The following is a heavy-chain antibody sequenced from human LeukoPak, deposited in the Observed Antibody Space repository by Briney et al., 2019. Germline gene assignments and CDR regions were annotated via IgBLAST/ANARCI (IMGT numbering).Heavy chain of an antibody. CDR2: SNVSGST. V-gene: IGHV4-34*01. J-gene: IGHJ5*02. CDR3: APRGDIEHSYGYGKWFDP. CDR1: GGSFSGYY. Sequence: PSETLSLTCAVYGGSFSGYYWSWIRQAPGKGLDWTGESNVSGSTNYNASFKSRVTISVDTSKNQFSLRLSSVTAADTAVYYCAPRGDIEHSYGYGKWFDPWGQGTRVTVSS. D-gene: IGHD5-18*01.